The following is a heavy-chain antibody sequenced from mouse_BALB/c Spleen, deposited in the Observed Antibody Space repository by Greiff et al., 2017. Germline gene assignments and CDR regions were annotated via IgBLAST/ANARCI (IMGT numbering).Heavy chain of an antibody. D-gene: IGHD4-1*01. CDR3: ARAETGFAY. Sequence: EVKLMESGGGLVQPGGSRKLSCAASGFTFSDYGMAWVRQAPGKGPEWVAFISNLAYSIYYADTVTGRFTISRENAKNTLYLEMSSLRSEDTAMYYCARAETGFAYWGQGTLVTVSA. V-gene: IGHV5-15*02. CDR1: GFTFSDYG. CDR2: ISNLAYSI. J-gene: IGHJ3*01.